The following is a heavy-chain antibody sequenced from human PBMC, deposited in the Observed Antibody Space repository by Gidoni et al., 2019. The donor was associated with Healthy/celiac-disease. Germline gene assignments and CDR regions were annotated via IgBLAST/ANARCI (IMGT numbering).Heavy chain of an antibody. Sequence: QVQLVQSGAEVKKPGASVKVSCKASGYTFTGYYMHWVRQAPGQGLEWMGWINPTSGGTNYAQKFQGRVTMTRDTSISTAYMELSRLRSDDTAVYYCARDQVVDSSSWYAYWGQGTLVTVSS. J-gene: IGHJ4*02. CDR2: INPTSGGT. CDR3: ARDQVVDSSSWYAY. V-gene: IGHV1-2*02. CDR1: GYTFTGYY. D-gene: IGHD6-13*01.